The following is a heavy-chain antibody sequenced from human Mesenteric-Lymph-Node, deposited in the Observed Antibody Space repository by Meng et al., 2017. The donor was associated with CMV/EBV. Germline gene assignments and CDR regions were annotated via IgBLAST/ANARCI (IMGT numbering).Heavy chain of an antibody. J-gene: IGHJ4*02. Sequence: ETLSLTCTVSGGSVSSGSYYWSWVRQAPGKGLEWVSLIYSDDSTTYYADSVKGRFTISRDDSKNTLYLQMNSLRADDTAVYYCAKQYTNGWYFFDYWGQGTLVTVSS. CDR1: GGSVSSGSYY. CDR3: AKQYTNGWYFFDY. D-gene: IGHD6-19*01. CDR2: IYSDDSTT. V-gene: IGHV3-23*03.